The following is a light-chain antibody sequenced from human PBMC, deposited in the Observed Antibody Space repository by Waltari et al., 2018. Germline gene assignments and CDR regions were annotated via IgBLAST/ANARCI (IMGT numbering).Light chain of an antibody. CDR2: AAS. CDR3: LQSYSGPIT. CDR1: QTVIIY. J-gene: IGKJ5*01. Sequence: DIHLTQSPSSLSASVGDRVTITCRTTQTVIIYLNWYQQKPGKAPKLLIYAASSLQSGVPSRFSGSGSGTDFTLTISSLQPEDFATYYCLQSYSGPITFGQGTRLENK. V-gene: IGKV1-39*01.